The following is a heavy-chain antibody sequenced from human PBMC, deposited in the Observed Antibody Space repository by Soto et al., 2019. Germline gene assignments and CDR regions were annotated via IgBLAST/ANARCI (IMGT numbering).Heavy chain of an antibody. J-gene: IGHJ4*02. D-gene: IGHD2-15*01. Sequence: SETLSLTCTVSGGSVSSGPYYWSWIRQPPGKGLEWIGYIYYSGNTNYNPTLKSRVTISVDTSKNQFSLKLSSVTAADTAVYYCARLSRAASHFDYWGQGTLVTVSS. CDR1: GGSVSSGPYY. CDR2: IYYSGNT. CDR3: ARLSRAASHFDY. V-gene: IGHV4-61*01.